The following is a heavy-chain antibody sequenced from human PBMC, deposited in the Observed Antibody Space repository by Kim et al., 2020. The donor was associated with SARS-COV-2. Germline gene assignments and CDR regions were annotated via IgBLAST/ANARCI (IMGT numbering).Heavy chain of an antibody. D-gene: IGHD6-19*01. Sequence: GGSLRLSCAASGFTFSSYAMHWVRQAPGKGLEWVAVISYDGSNKYYADSVKGRFTISRDNSKNTLYLQMNSLRAEDTAVYYCARSSGWTYNWFDPWGQGTLVTVSS. CDR3: ARSSGWTYNWFDP. CDR2: ISYDGSNK. CDR1: GFTFSSYA. J-gene: IGHJ5*02. V-gene: IGHV3-30*04.